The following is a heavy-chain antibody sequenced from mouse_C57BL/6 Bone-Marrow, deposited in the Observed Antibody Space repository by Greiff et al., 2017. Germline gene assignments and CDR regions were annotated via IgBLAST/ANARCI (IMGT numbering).Heavy chain of an antibody. Sequence: QVQLQQSGPELVKPGASVKISCKASGYSFTSYYIHWVKQRPGQGLEWIGWIYPGSGNTKYNEKFKGKATLTADPSSSTAYMQLSSLTSEDSAVYDCARDGYPYKRGYYFDYWGQGTTLTVSS. J-gene: IGHJ2*01. D-gene: IGHD2-10*01. CDR1: GYSFTSYY. CDR2: IYPGSGNT. CDR3: ARDGYPYKRGYYFDY. V-gene: IGHV1-66*01.